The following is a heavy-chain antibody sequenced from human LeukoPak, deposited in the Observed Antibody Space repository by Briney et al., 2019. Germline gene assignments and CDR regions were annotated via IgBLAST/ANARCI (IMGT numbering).Heavy chain of an antibody. D-gene: IGHD2-8*01. CDR1: GFSFSSYW. Sequence: GGSLRLSCEVSGFSFSSYWMSWVRQAPGKGLEWVANIKQDGSEKYYVDSVKGRFTISRDNAKNSLYLQMNSLRAEDTAVYYCARLGSLCRNGVCYGGWGQGILVTVSS. CDR3: ARLGSLCRNGVCYGG. CDR2: IKQDGSEK. V-gene: IGHV3-7*02. J-gene: IGHJ4*02.